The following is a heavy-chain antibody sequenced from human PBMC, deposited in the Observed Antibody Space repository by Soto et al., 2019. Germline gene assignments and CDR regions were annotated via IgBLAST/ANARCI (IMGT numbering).Heavy chain of an antibody. CDR1: GFTFSSYW. D-gene: IGHD3-10*01. J-gene: IGHJ6*03. CDR2: IKQDGSEK. V-gene: IGHV3-7*01. CDR3: ARDENILLWFGDGRYYMDV. Sequence: PGGSLRLSCAASGFTFSSYWMSWVRQAPGKGLEWVANIKQDGSEKYYVDSVKGRFTISRDNAKNSLYLQMNSLRAEDTAVYYCARDENILLWFGDGRYYMDVWGKGTTVTVSS.